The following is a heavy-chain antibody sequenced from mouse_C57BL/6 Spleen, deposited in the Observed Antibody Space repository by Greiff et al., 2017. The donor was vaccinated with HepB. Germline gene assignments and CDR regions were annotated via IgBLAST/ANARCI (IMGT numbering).Heavy chain of an antibody. J-gene: IGHJ3*01. CDR3: AGQDSKGFAY. D-gene: IGHD3-3*01. Sequence: QVQLQQSGAELARPGASVKLSCKASGYTFTSYGISWVKQSTGQGLEWIGEIYPRSGNTYYNEKFKGKATLTADKSSSTAYMELRSLTSEDSAVYFCAGQDSKGFAYWGQGTLVTVSA. CDR2: IYPRSGNT. CDR1: GYTFTSYG. V-gene: IGHV1-81*01.